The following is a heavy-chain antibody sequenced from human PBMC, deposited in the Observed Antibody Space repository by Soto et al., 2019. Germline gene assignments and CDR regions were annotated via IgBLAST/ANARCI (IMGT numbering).Heavy chain of an antibody. CDR1: GGSISSYY. V-gene: IGHV4-59*01. Sequence: PSETVSLTCTVSGGSISSYYWSWVRQPPGKGLEWIGYLYYSGSTNYNPSLKSRLTISVDTSKNQFSLKLSSVTAADTAVYYCARAGRRYSSAWYEDYWGQGTLVTVSS. J-gene: IGHJ4*02. CDR3: ARAGRRYSSAWYEDY. CDR2: LYYSGST. D-gene: IGHD6-19*01.